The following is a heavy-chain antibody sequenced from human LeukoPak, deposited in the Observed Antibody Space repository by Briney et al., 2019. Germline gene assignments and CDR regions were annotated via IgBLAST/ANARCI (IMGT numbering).Heavy chain of an antibody. Sequence: PGRSLRLSCAASGFTFSSHGMHWVRQAPGKGLEWVAVIANDGRDKKCADSVKGRFTISRDNSKNTLYLQMNSLRAEDTAVYYCARDGRVAAAAYYFDYWGQGALATVSS. CDR3: ARDGRVAAAAYYFDY. CDR1: GFTFSSHG. V-gene: IGHV3-30*03. D-gene: IGHD6-13*01. CDR2: IANDGRDK. J-gene: IGHJ4*02.